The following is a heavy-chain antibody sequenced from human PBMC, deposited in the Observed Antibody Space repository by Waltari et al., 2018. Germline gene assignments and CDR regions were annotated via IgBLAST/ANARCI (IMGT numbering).Heavy chain of an antibody. CDR3: ARALVGDFNGYYYYYMDV. V-gene: IGHV1-18*01. J-gene: IGHJ6*03. D-gene: IGHD2-8*01. Sequence: QVQLVQSGPEVKKPGASVKVSCKASGYTFTNYDISWVRQAPGQGLEWMGWIRGYSGDTEYAQKLQGRVTMTTDTPTSTAYMELRSLRSDDTAVHYCARALVGDFNGYYYYYMDVWGKGTTVTVSS. CDR1: GYTFTNYD. CDR2: IRGYSGDT.